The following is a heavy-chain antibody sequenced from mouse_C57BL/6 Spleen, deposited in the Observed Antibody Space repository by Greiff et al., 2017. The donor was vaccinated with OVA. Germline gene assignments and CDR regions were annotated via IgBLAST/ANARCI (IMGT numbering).Heavy chain of an antibody. J-gene: IGHJ3*01. CDR1: GYSITSGYY. Sequence: EVKLMESGPGLVKPSQSLSLTCSVTGYSITSGYYWNWIRQFPGNKLEWMGYISYDGSNNYNPSLKNRISITRDTSKNQFFLKLNSVTTEDTATYYCAREDGNYGSWFAYWGQGTLVTVSA. D-gene: IGHD2-1*01. V-gene: IGHV3-6*01. CDR2: ISYDGSN. CDR3: AREDGNYGSWFAY.